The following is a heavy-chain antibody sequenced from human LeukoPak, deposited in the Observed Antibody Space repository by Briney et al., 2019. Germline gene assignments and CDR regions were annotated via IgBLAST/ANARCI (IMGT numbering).Heavy chain of an antibody. Sequence: GGSLRLSCTASGFTFSSYSMNWVRQAPGKGLEWVAVISYDGSNKYYADSVKGRFTISRDNSKNTLYLQMNSLRAEDTAVYYCAKGGEIATITNYGGFDYWGQGTLVTVSS. CDR2: ISYDGSNK. CDR3: AKGGEIATITNYGGFDY. J-gene: IGHJ4*02. V-gene: IGHV3-30*18. D-gene: IGHD5-24*01. CDR1: GFTFSSYS.